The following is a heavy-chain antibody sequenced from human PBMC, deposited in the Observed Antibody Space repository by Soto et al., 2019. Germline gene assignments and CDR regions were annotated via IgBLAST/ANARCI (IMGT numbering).Heavy chain of an antibody. D-gene: IGHD3-10*01. CDR1: GYTFTSYA. J-gene: IGHJ6*03. V-gene: IGHV1-3*01. CDR3: AREPRLGARWVYYYMDV. Sequence: ASVKVSCKASGYTFTSYAMHWVRQAPGQRLEWMGWINAGNGNTKYSQKFQGRVTITRDTSASTAYMELSSLRSEDTAVYYCAREPRLGARWVYYYMDVWGKGTTVTVSS. CDR2: INAGNGNT.